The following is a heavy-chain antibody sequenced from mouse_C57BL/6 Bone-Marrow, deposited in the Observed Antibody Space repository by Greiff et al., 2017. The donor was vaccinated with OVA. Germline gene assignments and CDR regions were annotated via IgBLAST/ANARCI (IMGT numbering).Heavy chain of an antibody. D-gene: IGHD2-3*01. V-gene: IGHV1-5*01. Sequence: VQLQQSGTVLARPGASVKMSCKTSGYTFTSYWMHWVKQRPGQGLEWIGAIYPGNSDTSYNQKFKGKAKLTAVTSASTAYMELSSLTNEDSAVYYCTRRIYDGYGGFAYWGQGTLVTVSA. CDR1: GYTFTSYW. J-gene: IGHJ3*01. CDR2: IYPGNSDT. CDR3: TRRIYDGYGGFAY.